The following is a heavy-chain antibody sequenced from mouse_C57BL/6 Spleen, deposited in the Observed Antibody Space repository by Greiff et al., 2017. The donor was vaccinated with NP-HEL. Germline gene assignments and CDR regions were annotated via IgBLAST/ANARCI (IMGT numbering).Heavy chain of an antibody. CDR1: GYSITSGYY. J-gene: IGHJ2*01. CDR3: ARGTGAPFDY. Sequence: EVQLVESGPGLVKPSQSLSLTCSVTGYSITSGYYWNWIRQFPGNKLEWMGYISYDGSNNYNPSLKNRISITRDTSKNQFFLKLNSVTTEDTATYFCARGTGAPFDYWGQGTTLTVSS. CDR2: ISYDGSN. V-gene: IGHV3-6*01.